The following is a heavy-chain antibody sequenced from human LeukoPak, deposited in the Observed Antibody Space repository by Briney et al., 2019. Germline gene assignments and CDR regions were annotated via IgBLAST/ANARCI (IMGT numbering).Heavy chain of an antibody. J-gene: IGHJ5*02. CDR2: MNPNSGNT. Sequence: ASVKVSCKASGYTFTSYDINWVRQATGQGLEWMGWMNPNSGNTGYARKFQGRVTMTRNTSISTAYMELSSLRSEDTAVYYCARASGWNDPIDPWGQGTLVTVSS. CDR1: GYTFTSYD. CDR3: ARASGWNDPIDP. V-gene: IGHV1-8*01. D-gene: IGHD1-1*01.